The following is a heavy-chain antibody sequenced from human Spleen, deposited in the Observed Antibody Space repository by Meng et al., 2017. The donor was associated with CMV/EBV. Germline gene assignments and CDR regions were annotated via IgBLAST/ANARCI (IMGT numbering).Heavy chain of an antibody. V-gene: IGHV3-23*03. CDR3: AKNSMLCGGDCYGN. CDR1: GFTFSSYA. CDR2: IYSGGSST. J-gene: IGHJ4*02. Sequence: GESLKISCAASGFTFSSYAMSWVRQAPGKGLEWVSVIYSGGSSTYYADSVKGRFTISRDNSKNTLYLQMNSLRAEDTAVYYCAKNSMLCGGDCYGNWGQGTLVTVSS. D-gene: IGHD2-21*01.